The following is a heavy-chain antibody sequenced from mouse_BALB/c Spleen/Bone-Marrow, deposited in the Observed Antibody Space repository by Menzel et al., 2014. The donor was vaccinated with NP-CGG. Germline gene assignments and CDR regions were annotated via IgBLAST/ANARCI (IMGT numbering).Heavy chain of an antibody. J-gene: IGHJ4*01. CDR1: GYIFTNYW. CDR3: ARRGDYYGAMDY. D-gene: IGHD1-1*01. Sequence: VQLQQSGAELVKPGASVKLSCKASGYIFTNYWMHWVKQRPGQGLSWIGEINPTNGRSNYNEKFKSKATLTVDKSFSTAYMQLSSLTSEDSAVYYCARRGDYYGAMDYWGQGTSVTVSS. CDR2: INPTNGRS. V-gene: IGHV1S81*02.